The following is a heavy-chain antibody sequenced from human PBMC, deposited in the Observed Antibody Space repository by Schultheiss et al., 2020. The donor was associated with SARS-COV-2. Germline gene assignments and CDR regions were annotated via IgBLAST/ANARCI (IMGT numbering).Heavy chain of an antibody. J-gene: IGHJ6*02. CDR2: MNGDGVNA. V-gene: IGHV1-8*02. CDR3: ARGRLWFGTRYYGMDV. D-gene: IGHD3-10*01. CDR1: GYRFTDYW. Sequence: ASVKVSCKASGYRFTDYWIIWVRQATGQGLEWMGWMNGDGVNAGYAEKFQGRVTMTEDTSTDTAYMKLSSLRSEDTAVYYCARGRLWFGTRYYGMDVWGQGTTVTVSS.